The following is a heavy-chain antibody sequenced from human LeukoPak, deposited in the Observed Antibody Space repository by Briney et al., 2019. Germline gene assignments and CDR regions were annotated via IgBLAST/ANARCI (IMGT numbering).Heavy chain of an antibody. CDR2: INPNSGGT. Sequence: ASVKVSCKASGYTFTGYYMHWVRQAPGQGLEWMGWINPNSGGTNYAQKFQGRVTMTRDTSISTAYMELSRLRSDDTAVYYCARGGVGGSGSYYPHYYYYGMDVWGQGTTVTVSS. D-gene: IGHD3-10*01. CDR1: GYTFTGYY. V-gene: IGHV1-2*02. CDR3: ARGGVGGSGSYYPHYYYYGMDV. J-gene: IGHJ6*02.